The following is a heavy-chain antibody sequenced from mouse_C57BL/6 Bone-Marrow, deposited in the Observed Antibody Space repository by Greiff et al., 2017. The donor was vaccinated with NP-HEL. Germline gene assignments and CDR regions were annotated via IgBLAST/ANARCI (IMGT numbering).Heavy chain of an antibody. Sequence: QVQLQQPGAELVKPGASVKLSCKASGYTFTSYWMHWVKQRPGQGLEWIGMIHPNSGSTNYNEKFKSKATLTVDKSSSTAYMQLSSLTSEDSAVYYCARFPHYYGSTLDDYWGQGTTLTVSS. CDR2: IHPNSGST. CDR3: ARFPHYYGSTLDDY. CDR1: GYTFTSYW. V-gene: IGHV1-64*01. D-gene: IGHD1-1*01. J-gene: IGHJ2*01.